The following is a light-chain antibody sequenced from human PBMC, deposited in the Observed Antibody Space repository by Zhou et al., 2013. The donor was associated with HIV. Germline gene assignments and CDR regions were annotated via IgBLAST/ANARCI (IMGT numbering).Light chain of an antibody. V-gene: IGKV1-5*03. CDR2: KAS. J-gene: IGKJ1*01. CDR1: QSISTW. CDR3: QQYNSYPWT. Sequence: DIQLTQSPSFLSASVGDRVTITCRASQSISTWLAWYQQKPGKAPNLLIYKASTLESGVPSRFSGSGSGTEFTLTISSLQPDDFATYYCQQYNSYPWTFGHGTKVEIK.